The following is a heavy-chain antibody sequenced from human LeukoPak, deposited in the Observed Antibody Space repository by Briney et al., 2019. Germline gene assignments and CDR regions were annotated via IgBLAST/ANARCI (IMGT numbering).Heavy chain of an antibody. J-gene: IGHJ4*02. CDR2: ISYDGSNK. D-gene: IGHD3-22*01. CDR3: AKSGYYDSSARGGVDY. V-gene: IGHV3-30*18. CDR1: GFTFSSYG. Sequence: PGGSLRLSCAASGFTFSSYGMHWVRQAPGKGLEWVAVISYDGSNKYYADSVKGRFTISRDNSKNTLYLQMNSLRAEDTAVYYCAKSGYYDSSARGGVDYWGRGTLVTVSS.